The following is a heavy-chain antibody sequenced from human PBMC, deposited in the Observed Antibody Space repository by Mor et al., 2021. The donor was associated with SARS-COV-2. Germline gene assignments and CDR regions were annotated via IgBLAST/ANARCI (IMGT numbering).Heavy chain of an antibody. Sequence: DSVKGRFTISRDNSKNTLDLQMNGLRSEDTAVYYCAKDSYSGYDFQDVWGQGTTVTVSS. J-gene: IGHJ6*02. D-gene: IGHD5-12*01. V-gene: IGHV3-30*02. CDR3: AKDSYSGYDFQDV.